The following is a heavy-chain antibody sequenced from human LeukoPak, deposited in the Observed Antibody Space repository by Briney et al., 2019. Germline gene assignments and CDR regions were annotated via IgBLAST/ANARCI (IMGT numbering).Heavy chain of an antibody. Sequence: ASVKVSCKASGYIFTNYYMHWVRQAPGEGLEWMGIINPTGGSTSYAQKFQGRVTMTRDTSTSTVYMELRSLRSEDTAVYYCARDHYHKIHSVMVTAPEYWGQGTLVIVSS. V-gene: IGHV1-46*01. J-gene: IGHJ4*02. D-gene: IGHD2-21*02. CDR2: INPTGGST. CDR3: ARDHYHKIHSVMVTAPEY. CDR1: GYIFTNYY.